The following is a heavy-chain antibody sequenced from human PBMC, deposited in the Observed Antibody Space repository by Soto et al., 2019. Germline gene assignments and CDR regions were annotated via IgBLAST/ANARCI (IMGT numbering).Heavy chain of an antibody. J-gene: IGHJ6*02. V-gene: IGHV3-72*01. Sequence: EVQLVESGGGLVQPGGSLRLSCAASGFTFSDHYMDWVRQAPGKGLEWVGRTRNKAYTYTTEYAASVKGRVTISRDDSKNSLYLQMNSLKTEDTAVDYCRTSCWSGYSYGMDVWGQGTTVTVSS. CDR3: RTSCWSGYSYGMDV. CDR2: TRNKAYTYTT. D-gene: IGHD3-3*01. CDR1: GFTFSDHY.